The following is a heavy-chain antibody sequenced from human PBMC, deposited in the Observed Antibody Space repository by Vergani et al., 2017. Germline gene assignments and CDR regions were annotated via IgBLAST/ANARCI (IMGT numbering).Heavy chain of an antibody. CDR3: VRARKTCTYDHNPRYYYHP. CDR1: GYTFTSDD. J-gene: IGHJ5*02. D-gene: IGHD3-22*01. V-gene: IGHV1-8*03. CDR2: MNSISCNT. Sequence: QVQLVQSGAEVKKPGASVKVSCKASGYTFTSDDINWVRQATGQGLEWMGWMNSISCNTGYAQNLQGRLTITRDTSVNTAYMELSSLTSEDIAVYYCVRARKTCTYDHNPRYYYHPWGQGPLVTVSS.